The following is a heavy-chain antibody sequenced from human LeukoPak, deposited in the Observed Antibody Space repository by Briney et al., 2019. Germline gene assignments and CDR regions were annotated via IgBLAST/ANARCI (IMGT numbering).Heavy chain of an antibody. CDR3: ARDGSLPGMVGAAKPFDY. V-gene: IGHV1-18*01. D-gene: IGHD1-26*01. CDR1: GYTFTSYG. CDR2: ISAYNGNT. J-gene: IGHJ4*02. Sequence: GASVKVSCKASGYTFTSYGISWVRQAPGQGLEWMGWISAYNGNTKNAQKLQGRVTMTTDTSTSTAYMELRSLRSDDTAVYYCARDGSLPGMVGAAKPFDYWGQGTLVTVSS.